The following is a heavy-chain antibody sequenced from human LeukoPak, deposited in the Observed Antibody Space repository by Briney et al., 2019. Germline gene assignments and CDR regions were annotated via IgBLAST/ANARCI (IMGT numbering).Heavy chain of an antibody. V-gene: IGHV3-23*01. CDR1: GFTFSNSA. D-gene: IGHD1-26*01. J-gene: IGHJ3*02. CDR3: AKKVGTTYAAFDI. CDR2: ISSGSGNI. Sequence: PGGSLRLSCAASGFTFSNSALSWVRQAPGKGLECVSAISSGSGNIHYADSVKGRFTISRDNSKNTLYLQMNSLRAEDTAISYCAKKVGTTYAAFDIWGQGTMVTVSS.